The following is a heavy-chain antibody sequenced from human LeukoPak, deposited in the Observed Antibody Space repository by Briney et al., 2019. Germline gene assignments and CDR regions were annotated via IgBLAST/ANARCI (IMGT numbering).Heavy chain of an antibody. Sequence: PSETLSLTCTVSGGSISNYYWSWVRQPPGKGLEWIGYIYYSGSTTYNPSLKSRVTISVDTSKNQFSLKLSSATAADTAVYYCARRTYFDLWGRGTLVTVSS. CDR3: ARRTYFDL. CDR2: IYYSGST. V-gene: IGHV4-59*08. CDR1: GGSISNYY. J-gene: IGHJ2*01.